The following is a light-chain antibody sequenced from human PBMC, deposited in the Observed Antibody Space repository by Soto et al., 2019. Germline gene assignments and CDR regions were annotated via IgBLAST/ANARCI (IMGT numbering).Light chain of an antibody. V-gene: IGKV1-39*01. Sequence: DIQMTQSPSSLSASVGDSVTIPCRASQRINKYLNWYQQRSGRAPRLLNHTASSLHSGVPSRFSGSGSGSDFNLNISSLQPEDIATYFSQQSFSKHYTYGQGTKWEI. CDR2: TAS. J-gene: IGKJ2*01. CDR3: QQSFSKHYT. CDR1: QRINKY.